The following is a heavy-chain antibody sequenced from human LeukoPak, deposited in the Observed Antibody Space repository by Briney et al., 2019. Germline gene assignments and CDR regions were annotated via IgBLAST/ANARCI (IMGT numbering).Heavy chain of an antibody. V-gene: IGHV4-61*02. CDR2: MYTSGST. D-gene: IGHD3-22*01. CDR1: GVSISSGNYY. CDR3: AAMIGYFDY. J-gene: IGHJ4*02. Sequence: SQTLSLTCTVSGVSISSGNYYWSWIRQPAGKALEWIGRMYTSGSTNYDPSLKSRVTISRDTSKNQFSLKLNSVAAADTAVYYCAAMIGYFDYWGQGTLVTVSS.